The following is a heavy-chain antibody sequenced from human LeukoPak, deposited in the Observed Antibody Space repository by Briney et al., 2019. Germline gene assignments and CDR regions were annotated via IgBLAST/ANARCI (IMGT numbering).Heavy chain of an antibody. CDR3: AKSGSRETVDY. Sequence: GGSLRLSCAASGFTFSSDAMSWVSQTPGKGLECVSTIRGSDSRTYYADSVKGRFTISRDNSTNTLYLQMNSLRAGDTAVYYCAKSGSRETVDYWGQGTLVTVSS. D-gene: IGHD1-14*01. J-gene: IGHJ4*02. V-gene: IGHV3-23*01. CDR2: IRGSDSRT. CDR1: GFTFSSDA.